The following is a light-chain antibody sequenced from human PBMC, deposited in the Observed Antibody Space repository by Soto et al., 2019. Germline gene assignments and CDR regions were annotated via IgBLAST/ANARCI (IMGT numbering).Light chain of an antibody. CDR1: QSVSSN. J-gene: IGKJ4*01. CDR2: AAS. Sequence: EIVMTQSPATLSVSPGERATLSCRASQSVSSNLAWYQQKPGRPPRLLIYAASTRATGIPARFSGSGSGTEFTLTISSLQSEDFAVYSCQQYNNWPALTFGGGTKVEVK. V-gene: IGKV3-15*01. CDR3: QQYNNWPALT.